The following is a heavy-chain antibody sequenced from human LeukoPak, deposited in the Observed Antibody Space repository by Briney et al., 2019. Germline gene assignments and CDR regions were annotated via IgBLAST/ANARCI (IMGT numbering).Heavy chain of an antibody. D-gene: IGHD2-15*01. Sequence: PSETLSLTCIVSGDSISGYYWSWIRQPPGKGLEWIGYIFHSGSTNYNASLKSQVAISVDTSKNQFSLSLNSVTAADTAVYYCVGRAARYFDYWGQGILVTVSS. CDR2: IFHSGST. CDR1: GDSISGYY. V-gene: IGHV4-59*01. J-gene: IGHJ4*02. CDR3: VGRAARYFDY.